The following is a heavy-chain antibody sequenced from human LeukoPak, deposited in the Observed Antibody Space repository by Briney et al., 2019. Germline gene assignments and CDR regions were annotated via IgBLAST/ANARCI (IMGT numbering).Heavy chain of an antibody. Sequence: PGGSLRLSCAASGFTFSSYGMHWVRQAPGKGLEWVAFIRYDGSNKYYADSVKGRFTISGDNSKNTLYLQMNSLRAEDTAVYYCAKQINYDSSGYYYQPAGGFDYWGQGTLVTVSS. CDR2: IRYDGSNK. D-gene: IGHD3-22*01. V-gene: IGHV3-30*02. CDR3: AKQINYDSSGYYYQPAGGFDY. CDR1: GFTFSSYG. J-gene: IGHJ4*02.